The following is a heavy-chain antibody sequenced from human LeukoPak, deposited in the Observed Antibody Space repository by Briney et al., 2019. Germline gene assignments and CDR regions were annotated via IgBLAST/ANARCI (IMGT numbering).Heavy chain of an antibody. J-gene: IGHJ4*02. V-gene: IGHV4-59*08. Sequence: SETLSLTCTVSGGSISSYYWSWIRQPPGKGLEWIGYIYYSGSTNYNPSLKSRVTISVDTSKNQFSLKLSSVTAADAAVYYCARLSQPYYFDFWGQGTLVTVSS. CDR2: IYYSGST. CDR1: GGSISSYY. D-gene: IGHD6-13*01. CDR3: ARLSQPYYFDF.